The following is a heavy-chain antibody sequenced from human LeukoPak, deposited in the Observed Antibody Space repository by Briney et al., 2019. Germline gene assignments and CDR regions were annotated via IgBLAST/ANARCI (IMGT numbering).Heavy chain of an antibody. J-gene: IGHJ4*02. D-gene: IGHD3-10*01. Sequence: SETLSLTCTVSGGSISSYYWSWIRQPPGKGLEWIGEINHSGSTNYNPSLKSRVTISVDTSKNQFSLKLSSVTAADTAVYYCARGSGYLRGDYWGQGTLVTVSS. CDR1: GGSISSYY. CDR2: INHSGST. CDR3: ARGSGYLRGDY. V-gene: IGHV4-34*01.